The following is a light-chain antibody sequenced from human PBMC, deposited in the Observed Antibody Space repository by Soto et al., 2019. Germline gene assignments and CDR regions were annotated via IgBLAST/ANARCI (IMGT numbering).Light chain of an antibody. CDR1: QSVSSN. CDR2: GAS. Sequence: ILMTQSPGTLSLSLGDRATLSCRASQSVSSNLAWYKQKPGQAPRLLIYGASTRETGIPARFSGSGSGTEFTLTISSLQSEDFEAYYCQQYNNWPQTFGQGTKVDIK. J-gene: IGKJ1*01. CDR3: QQYNNWPQT. V-gene: IGKV3-15*01.